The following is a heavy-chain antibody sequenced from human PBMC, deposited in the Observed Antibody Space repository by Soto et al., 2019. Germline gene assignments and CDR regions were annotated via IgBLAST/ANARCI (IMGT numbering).Heavy chain of an antibody. CDR2: TIPLLNVA. Sequence: GASVKVSCKASGYTFTSYDINWVRQATGQGLEWMGRTIPLLNVADYAQDFQGRLTITADKSTNTTYMELTSLTSKDTAVYFCARDSPIGSTFSGYDAIDSWGQGTLVTVS. J-gene: IGHJ4*02. CDR1: GYTFTSYD. V-gene: IGHV1-69*04. D-gene: IGHD5-12*01. CDR3: ARDSPIGSTFSGYDAIDS.